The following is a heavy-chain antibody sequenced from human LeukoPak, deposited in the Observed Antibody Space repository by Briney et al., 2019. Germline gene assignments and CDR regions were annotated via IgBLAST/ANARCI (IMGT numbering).Heavy chain of an antibody. CDR1: GYTFTSYG. D-gene: IGHD5-18*01. V-gene: IGHV1-18*01. CDR2: ISAYNGNT. Sequence: ASVKVSCKASGYTFTSYGISWVRQAPGQGLEWMRWISAYNGNTNYAQNLQGRVTMTTDTSTSTAYMELRSLRSDDTAVYYCARGHSHTAQTPFDYWGQGTLVTVSS. CDR3: ARGHSHTAQTPFDY. J-gene: IGHJ4*02.